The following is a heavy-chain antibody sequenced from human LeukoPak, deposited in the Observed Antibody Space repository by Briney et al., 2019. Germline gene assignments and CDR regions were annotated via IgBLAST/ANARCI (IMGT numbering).Heavy chain of an antibody. CDR2: ISAYNGNT. CDR1: GYTFTGYY. J-gene: IGHJ1*01. D-gene: IGHD3-22*01. CDR3: APGWDYYDSSGYYYAKNFQH. Sequence: ASVKVSCKASGYTFTGYYMHWVRQAPGQGLEWMGWISAYNGNTNYAQKLQGRVTMTTDTSTSTAYMELRSLRSDDTAVYYCAPGWDYYDSSGYYYAKNFQHWGQGTLVTVSS. V-gene: IGHV1-18*04.